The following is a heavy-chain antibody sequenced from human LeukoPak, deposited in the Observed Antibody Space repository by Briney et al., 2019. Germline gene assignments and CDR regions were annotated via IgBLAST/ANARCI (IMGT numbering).Heavy chain of an antibody. Sequence: GESLKISFKGSGYTFTTYWIGWVRQMPGKGVEWMGIIYPGDSDPRYSPSFQGQVTISADTSISTAYLQWSSLKASDSAMYYCVRHGLGSSWFGFDYWGQGTLVTVSS. V-gene: IGHV5-51*01. D-gene: IGHD6-13*01. CDR1: GYTFTTYW. CDR2: IYPGDSDP. J-gene: IGHJ4*02. CDR3: VRHGLGSSWFGFDY.